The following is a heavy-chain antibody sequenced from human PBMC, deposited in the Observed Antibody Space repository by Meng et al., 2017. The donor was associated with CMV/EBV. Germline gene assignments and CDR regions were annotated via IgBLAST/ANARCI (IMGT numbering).Heavy chain of an antibody. J-gene: IGHJ4*02. V-gene: IGHV1-2*02. D-gene: IGHD3-9*01. Sequence: ASVKVSCKASGYTFTGYYMHWVRQAPGQGLEGMGWINPNSGGTNYAQKFQGRVTMTRDTSISTAYMELSRLRSDDTAVYYCARVSYDILTGYYPRFDYWGQGTLVTV. CDR3: ARVSYDILTGYYPRFDY. CDR2: INPNSGGT. CDR1: GYTFTGYY.